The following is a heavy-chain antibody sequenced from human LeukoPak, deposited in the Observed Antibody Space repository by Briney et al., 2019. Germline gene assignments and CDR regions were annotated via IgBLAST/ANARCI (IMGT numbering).Heavy chain of an antibody. CDR2: INHSGST. D-gene: IGHD6-19*01. CDR3: ARTLKVGSSGWYRRWAFDI. CDR1: GGSFSGYY. Sequence: SETLSLTCAVYGGSFSGYYWSWIRQPPGKGLEWIGEINHSGSTNYNPSLKSRVTISVDTSKNQFSLKLSSVTAADTAVYYCARTLKVGSSGWYRRWAFDIWGQGTMVTVSS. V-gene: IGHV4-34*01. J-gene: IGHJ3*02.